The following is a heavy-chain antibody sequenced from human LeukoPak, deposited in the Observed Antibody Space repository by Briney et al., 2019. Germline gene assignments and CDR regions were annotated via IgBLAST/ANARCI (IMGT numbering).Heavy chain of an antibody. Sequence: PETLSLTCTDSRGSISSYYWSWIRQPPGKGLECIGYIYYSGSTNYNPSLKSRVTISVDTSKNQLSLQLSSVTAADTAVYYCARDTGYCSGGSCYMWFDPWGQGTLVTVSS. J-gene: IGHJ5*02. CDR1: RGSISSYY. CDR3: ARDTGYCSGGSCYMWFDP. CDR2: IYYSGST. V-gene: IGHV4-59*01. D-gene: IGHD2-15*01.